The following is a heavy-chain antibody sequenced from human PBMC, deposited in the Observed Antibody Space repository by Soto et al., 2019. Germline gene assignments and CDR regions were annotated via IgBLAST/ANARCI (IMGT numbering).Heavy chain of an antibody. CDR1: GFTFSSYS. CDR2: ISSSSSYI. Sequence: EVQLVESGGGLVKPGGSLRLSCEAAGFTFSSYSMNWVRQAPGKGLEWVSSISSSSSYIYYADSVKGRFTISRDTAKNSRYLQMNSLRAEDTAVYCCARIQLGYDAFDIWGQGTMVTVSS. J-gene: IGHJ3*02. D-gene: IGHD6-6*01. V-gene: IGHV3-21*01. CDR3: ARIQLGYDAFDI.